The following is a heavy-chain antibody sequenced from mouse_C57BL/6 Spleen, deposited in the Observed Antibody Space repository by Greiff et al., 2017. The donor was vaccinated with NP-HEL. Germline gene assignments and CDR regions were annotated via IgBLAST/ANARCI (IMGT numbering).Heavy chain of an antibody. D-gene: IGHD2-4*01. CDR2: ISYDGSN. V-gene: IGHV3-6*01. J-gene: IGHJ4*01. CDR3: AREFDYDEAMDY. CDR1: GYSITSGYY. Sequence: ESGPGLVKPSQSLSLTCSVTGYSITSGYYWNWIRQFPGNKLEWMGYISYDGSNKYNPSLKNRISITRDTSKHQFFLKLNSVTTEDTATYYCAREFDYDEAMDYWGQGTSVTVSS.